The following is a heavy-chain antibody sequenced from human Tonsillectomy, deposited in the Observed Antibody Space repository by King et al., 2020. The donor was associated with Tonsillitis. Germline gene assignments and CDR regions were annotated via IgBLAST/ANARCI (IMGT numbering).Heavy chain of an antibody. V-gene: IGHV3-48*02. D-gene: IGHD2-15*01. CDR3: VRVLRSGNHDVHFAY. CDR2: IHSSGDPI. J-gene: IGHJ4*02. CDR1: GFTFSTYS. Sequence: DVQLVESGGGLVQPGGSLRLSCAASGFTFSTYSMNWVRQAPGKGLEWISYIHSSGDPISYADSVKGRFTISRDDAKNSLYLQMNSLRDEDTAVYYCVRVLRSGNHDVHFAYWGQGTLVTVSS.